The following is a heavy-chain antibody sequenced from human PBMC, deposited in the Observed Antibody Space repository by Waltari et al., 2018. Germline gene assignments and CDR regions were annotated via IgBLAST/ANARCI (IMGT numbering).Heavy chain of an antibody. CDR1: GGTFSSYA. CDR2: IIPIFGTA. V-gene: IGHV1-69*06. CDR3: AHSNTAWLFSALDV. Sequence: QVQLVQSGAEVKKPGASVKVSCKASGGTFSSYAISWVRQAPGQGLEWMGGIIPIFGTANYAQKFQGRVTITADKSTSTAYMELSSLRSEDTAVYYCAHSNTAWLFSALDVWGKGTTVTVSS. J-gene: IGHJ6*04. D-gene: IGHD3-22*01.